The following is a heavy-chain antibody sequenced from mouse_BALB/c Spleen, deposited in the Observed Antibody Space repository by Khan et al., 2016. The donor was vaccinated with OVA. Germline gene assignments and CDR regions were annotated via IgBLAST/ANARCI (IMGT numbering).Heavy chain of an antibody. CDR1: GYTFTDYY. V-gene: IGHV1-77*01. CDR2: ISPGSGDT. CDR3: ARSNYFGYTFAY. Sequence: QVQLQQSGAELARPGASVKLSCKASGYTFTDYYINWVKQRTGQGLEWIGEISPGSGDTYYNERFKGKATLTADKSSSTAYMQLSSLTSEASAVYFCARSNYFGYTFAYWGQVALVTVSA. D-gene: IGHD1-2*01. J-gene: IGHJ3*01.